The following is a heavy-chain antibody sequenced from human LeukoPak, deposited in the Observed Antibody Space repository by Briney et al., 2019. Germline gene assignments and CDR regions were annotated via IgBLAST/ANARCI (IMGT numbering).Heavy chain of an antibody. CDR3: ARESIAVAGAAFDY. Sequence: GGSLRLSCAASGFTFSSYEMNWVRQAPGKGLEWVSYISSGSTIYDADSVKGRFTISRDNAKNSMCLQMNSLRAEDTAVYYCARESIAVAGAAFDYWGQGTLVTVSS. CDR2: ISSGSTI. D-gene: IGHD6-19*01. J-gene: IGHJ4*02. CDR1: GFTFSSYE. V-gene: IGHV3-48*03.